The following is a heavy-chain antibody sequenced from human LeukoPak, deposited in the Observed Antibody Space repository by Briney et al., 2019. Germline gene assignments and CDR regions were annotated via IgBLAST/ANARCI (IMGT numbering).Heavy chain of an antibody. D-gene: IGHD4-17*01. CDR3: AREFYGDYVD. Sequence: GGSLRLSCVASGFIFSSYWMTWVRQAPGKGLEWVANIKQDGSEKYYVDSVKGRFTISRDNAKNSLYLQMNSLRAEDTAVYYCAREFYGDYVDWGQGTLVTVSS. CDR1: GFIFSSYW. J-gene: IGHJ4*02. CDR2: IKQDGSEK. V-gene: IGHV3-7*03.